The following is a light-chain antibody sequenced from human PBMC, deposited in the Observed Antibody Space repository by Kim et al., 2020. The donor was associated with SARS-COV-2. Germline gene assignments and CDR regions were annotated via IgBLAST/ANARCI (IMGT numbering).Light chain of an antibody. V-gene: IGKV3-11*01. CDR1: QSVSSY. J-gene: IGKJ4*01. Sequence: FAPGERAPLSCRASQSVSSYLAWYQQKPGQAPRLLIYDASNRATGIPARFSGSGSGTDFTLTISSLEPEDFAVYDCQQRSNWPLTFGGGTKVDIK. CDR2: DAS. CDR3: QQRSNWPLT.